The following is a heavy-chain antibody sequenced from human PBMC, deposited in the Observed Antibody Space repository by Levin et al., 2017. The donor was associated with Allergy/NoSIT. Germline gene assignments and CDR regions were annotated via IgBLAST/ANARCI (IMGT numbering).Heavy chain of an antibody. V-gene: IGHV3-23*01. Sequence: GESLKISCAASGFTFSSYAMSWVRQAPGKGLEWVSAISGSGGSTYYADSVKGRFTISRDNSKNTLYLQMNSLRAEDTAVYYCAKGGEQWLVRTHWFDPWGQGTLVTVSS. CDR3: AKGGEQWLVRTHWFDP. CDR2: ISGSGGST. CDR1: GFTFSSYA. D-gene: IGHD6-19*01. J-gene: IGHJ5*02.